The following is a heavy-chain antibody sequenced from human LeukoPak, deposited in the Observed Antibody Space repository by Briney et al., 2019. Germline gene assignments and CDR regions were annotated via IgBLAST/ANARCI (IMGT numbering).Heavy chain of an antibody. V-gene: IGHV1-2*04. CDR2: VNPNTGGT. J-gene: IGHJ3*02. CDR1: GYIFIGYY. D-gene: IGHD6-19*01. Sequence: ASVKVSCKTSGYIFIGYYIHWVRQAPGQGLEWMGWVNPNTGGTKYAQKFQGWVTMTRDTFITTIYMELNRLRSDDTAVYYCTRVGSVAAFDIWGQGTKVTVSS. CDR3: TRVGSVAAFDI.